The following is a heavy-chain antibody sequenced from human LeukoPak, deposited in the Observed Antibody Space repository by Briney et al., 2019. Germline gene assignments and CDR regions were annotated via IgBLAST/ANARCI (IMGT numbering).Heavy chain of an antibody. J-gene: IGHJ5*02. CDR2: IYYSGST. Sequence: SETLSLTCTVSGGSISSYYWSWIRQPPGKGLEWIGNIYYSGSTNYNPSLKSRVTISVDTSKNQFSLKLSSVTAADTAVYYCARLVAARPTNWFDPWGQGTLVTVSS. CDR3: ARLVAARPTNWFDP. V-gene: IGHV4-59*01. CDR1: GGSISSYY. D-gene: IGHD6-6*01.